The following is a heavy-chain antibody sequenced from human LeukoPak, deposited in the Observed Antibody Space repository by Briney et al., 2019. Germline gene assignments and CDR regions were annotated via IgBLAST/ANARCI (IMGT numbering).Heavy chain of an antibody. Sequence: GASLRLSCAASGFTFSNYAMSWVRQAPGKGLEWVSAILGSGVTSYYADSVKGRFTVSRDNSKSTLYLQMNTLRAEDTALYYCAKWGDYDVLTGYYVPDYWGQGTLVTVSS. V-gene: IGHV3-23*01. J-gene: IGHJ4*02. CDR3: AKWGDYDVLTGYYVPDY. CDR1: GFTFSNYA. D-gene: IGHD3-9*01. CDR2: ILGSGVTS.